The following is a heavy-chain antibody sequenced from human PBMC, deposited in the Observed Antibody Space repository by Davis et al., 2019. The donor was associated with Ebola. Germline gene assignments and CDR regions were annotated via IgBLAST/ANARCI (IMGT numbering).Heavy chain of an antibody. Sequence: PSETLSLTCTVSGGSISSSSYYWGWIRQPPGKGLEWIGSIYYSGSTNYNPSLKSRVTISVDTSKDQFSLKLSSVTAADTAVYYCARDLAVDSYGWGYWGQGTLVTVSS. CDR2: IYYSGST. J-gene: IGHJ4*02. CDR1: GGSISSSSYY. D-gene: IGHD5-18*01. V-gene: IGHV4-39*07. CDR3: ARDLAVDSYGWGY.